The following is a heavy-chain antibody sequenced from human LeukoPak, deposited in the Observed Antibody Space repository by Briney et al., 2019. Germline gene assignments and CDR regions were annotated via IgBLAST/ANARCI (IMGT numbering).Heavy chain of an antibody. D-gene: IGHD2-21*01. CDR3: AKDPFCGGDCSSSP. V-gene: IGHV3-9*01. Sequence: PGGSLRLSCAASGFTFDDYAMHWVRQAPGKGLEWVSGIAWNSATIDYADSVKGRFTISRDNAKKYLYLQMNSLRPEDTALCYCAKDPFCGGDCSSSPWGQGTLVTVSS. CDR2: IAWNSATI. CDR1: GFTFDDYA. J-gene: IGHJ5*02.